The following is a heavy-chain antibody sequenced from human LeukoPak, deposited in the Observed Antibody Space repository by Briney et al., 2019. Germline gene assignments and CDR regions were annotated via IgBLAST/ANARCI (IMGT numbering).Heavy chain of an antibody. D-gene: IGHD2-8*01. CDR1: GGSISSYY. V-gene: IGHV4-59*01. CDR2: IYYSGST. CDR3: ARSAGVVKWFDP. Sequence: KPSETLSLTCTVSGGSISSYYWRWIRQPPGKGLEWIGYIYYSGSTNYNPSLKSRVTISVDTSKNQFSLKLSSVTAADTAVYYCARSAGVVKWFDPWGQGTLVTVSS. J-gene: IGHJ5*02.